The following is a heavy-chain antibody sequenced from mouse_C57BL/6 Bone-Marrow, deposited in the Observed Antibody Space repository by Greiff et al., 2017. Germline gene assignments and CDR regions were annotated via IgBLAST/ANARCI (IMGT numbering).Heavy chain of an antibody. CDR2: IHPNSGST. CDR1: GYHFTSYW. V-gene: IGHV1-64*01. J-gene: IGHJ1*03. D-gene: IGHD1-1*01. Sequence: VQLQQPGAELVKPGASVKLSCKASGYHFTSYWMHWVKQRPGQGLEWIGMIHPNSGSTNYNEKFKSKATLTVDKSSSTAYMQLSSLTSEDSAVYYCAREGRFYGSSWYFDVWGTGTTVTVSS. CDR3: AREGRFYGSSWYFDV.